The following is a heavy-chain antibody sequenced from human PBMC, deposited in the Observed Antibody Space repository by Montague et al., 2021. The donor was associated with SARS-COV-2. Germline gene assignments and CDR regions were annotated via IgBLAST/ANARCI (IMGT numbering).Heavy chain of an antibody. J-gene: IGHJ4*02. D-gene: IGHD3-10*01. CDR2: IYNNGST. Sequence: SETLSLTCTVSGGSISSYYWSWIRQPPGKGLQWIGYIYNNGSTNCNTSLKSRVTISVDASKNQFSLKLNSVTAADTAVYYCARGASELPSRGQGALVTVSS. CDR3: ARGASELPS. CDR1: GGSISSYY. V-gene: IGHV4-59*01.